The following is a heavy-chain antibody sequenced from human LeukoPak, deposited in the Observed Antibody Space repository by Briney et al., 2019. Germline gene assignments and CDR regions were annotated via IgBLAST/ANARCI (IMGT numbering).Heavy chain of an antibody. Sequence: GSSVKVSCKASGGTFSSYAISWVRQAPGQGLEWMGGIIPISGTADYAQRFQGRVTITADKSTSTAYTELSSLRSEDTAVYYCARDRDGYTADWGQGTLVTVSP. CDR3: ARDRDGYTAD. CDR2: IIPISGTA. D-gene: IGHD5-24*01. V-gene: IGHV1-69*06. CDR1: GGTFSSYA. J-gene: IGHJ4*02.